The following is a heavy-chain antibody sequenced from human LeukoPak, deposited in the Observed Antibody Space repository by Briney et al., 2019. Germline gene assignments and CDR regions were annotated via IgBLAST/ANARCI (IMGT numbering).Heavy chain of an antibody. CDR3: AKDDGVMVHLDV. CDR2: IWYGGSNK. D-gene: IGHD3-10*01. Sequence: QSGGFLRLSCAASGFTFSSYGMHWVRQAPGKGLEWVAVIWYGGSNKYYADSVKGRFTISRDNSKNTLYLQMNSLRAEDTAVYYCAKDDGVMVHLDVWGKGTTVTVSS. V-gene: IGHV3-30*02. J-gene: IGHJ6*04. CDR1: GFTFSSYG.